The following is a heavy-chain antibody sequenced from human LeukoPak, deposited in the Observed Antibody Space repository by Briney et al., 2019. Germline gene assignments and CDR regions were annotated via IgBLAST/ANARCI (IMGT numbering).Heavy chain of an antibody. CDR1: GGSISSYY. J-gene: IGHJ1*01. CDR2: IYHSGST. V-gene: IGHV4-59*01. CDR3: AAQYYYGSGSYYDAEYFQH. Sequence: SETLSLTCTVSGGSISSYYWTWIRQPPGKGLEWIGYIYHSGSTNYHPSLKSRVTISVDTSKNQFSLKLSSVTAADTAVYYCAAQYYYGSGSYYDAEYFQHWGQGTLVTVSS. D-gene: IGHD3-10*01.